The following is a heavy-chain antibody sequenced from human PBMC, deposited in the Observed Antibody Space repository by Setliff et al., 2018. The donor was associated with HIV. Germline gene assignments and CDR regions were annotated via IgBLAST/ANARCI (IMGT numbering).Heavy chain of an antibody. Sequence: ASVKVSCKASGDTFSSYAISWVRQAPGQGPEWMGGIIPIFGTANYAQKFQGRVTITADESTSTAYMELSSLRSEDTAVYYCARARRSSMVRGTYFDYWGQGTLVTVSS. CDR2: IIPIFGTA. J-gene: IGHJ4*02. D-gene: IGHD3-10*01. CDR3: ARARRSSMVRGTYFDY. V-gene: IGHV1-69*13. CDR1: GDTFSSYA.